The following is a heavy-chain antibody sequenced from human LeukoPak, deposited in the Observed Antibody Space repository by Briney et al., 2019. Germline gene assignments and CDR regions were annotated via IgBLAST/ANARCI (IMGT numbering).Heavy chain of an antibody. CDR1: VFTFSNAW. CDR2: IKSKTDGGTT. D-gene: IGHD4-23*01. Sequence: GGSLRPSCAASVFTFSNAWVTWVRQVPGKGLEWVGRIKSKTDGGTTDYAAPVKGRFTISRDNSENTLYLQMNSLKTEDTAVYYCTAVDFDYWGQGTLVTVSS. V-gene: IGHV3-15*01. J-gene: IGHJ4*02. CDR3: TAVDFDY.